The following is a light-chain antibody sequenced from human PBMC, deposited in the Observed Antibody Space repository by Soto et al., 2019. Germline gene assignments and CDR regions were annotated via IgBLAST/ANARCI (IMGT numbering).Light chain of an antibody. CDR2: KAS. Sequence: DMQMTQSPSTLSASVGDRVTITCRASQSISSWLAWYQQKPGKAPKLLIYKASSLESGVPSRFSVSGSGTEFTLTISSLQPDDFATYYCQQYNSYSGTFGQGTKVEIK. V-gene: IGKV1-5*03. CDR1: QSISSW. J-gene: IGKJ1*01. CDR3: QQYNSYSGT.